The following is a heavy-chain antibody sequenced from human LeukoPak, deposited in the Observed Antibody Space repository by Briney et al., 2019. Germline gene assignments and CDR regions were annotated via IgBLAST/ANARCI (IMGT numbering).Heavy chain of an antibody. V-gene: IGHV3-30-3*01. Sequence: GGSLRLSCAASGFTFSSYAMHWVRQAPGKGLEWVAVISYDGSNKYYADSVKGRFTISRDNSKNTLYLQMNSLRAEDTAVYYCARDIIRGDGYNSRYFDYWGQGTLVTVSS. CDR1: GFTFSSYA. D-gene: IGHD5-24*01. CDR3: ARDIIRGDGYNSRYFDY. CDR2: ISYDGSNK. J-gene: IGHJ4*02.